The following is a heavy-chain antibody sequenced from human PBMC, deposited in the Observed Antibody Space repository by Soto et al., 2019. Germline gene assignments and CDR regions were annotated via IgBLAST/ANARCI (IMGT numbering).Heavy chain of an antibody. Sequence: DVQLVESGGGLIQPGESLRLSCAAFGLTISGKKYVAWVRQAPGKELEWVSALYDVDGSFYADSVTGRFTTSSDSSKTTVYLQMNDLRPDDTAVYYCATWHEPEHAFDVWGQGTTVTISS. V-gene: IGHV3-53*01. CDR1: GLTISGKKY. D-gene: IGHD1-1*01. CDR3: ATWHEPEHAFDV. CDR2: LYDVDGS. J-gene: IGHJ3*01.